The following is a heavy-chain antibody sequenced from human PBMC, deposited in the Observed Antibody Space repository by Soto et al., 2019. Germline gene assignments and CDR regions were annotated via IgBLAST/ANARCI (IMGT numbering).Heavy chain of an antibody. D-gene: IGHD2-15*01. CDR3: ARDTGVAPGPYSFDY. V-gene: IGHV3-21*01. CDR1: GFTFSSFG. Sequence: GGSLRLSCAASGFTFSSFGMNWVRQAPGKGLEWVSSISRSGTYIYYADSMKGRFTISRDNAKNSLFLQVSSLRADDTAVYYCARDTGVAPGPYSFDYWGQGTLVTVSS. J-gene: IGHJ4*02. CDR2: ISRSGTYI.